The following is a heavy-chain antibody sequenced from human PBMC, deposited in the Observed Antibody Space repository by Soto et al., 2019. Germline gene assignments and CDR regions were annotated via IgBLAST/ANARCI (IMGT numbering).Heavy chain of an antibody. V-gene: IGHV3-73*01. CDR1: GFTFSGSA. Sequence: EVQLVESGGGLVQPGGSLKLSCAASGFTFSGSAMHWVRQASGKGLEWVGRIRSKANSYATAYAASVKGRFTISRDDSKNTAYLQMNSLKTEDTAVYYCTRRAGKQLHDYWGQGNLVTVSS. CDR3: TRRAGKQLHDY. D-gene: IGHD1-1*01. J-gene: IGHJ4*02. CDR2: IRSKANSYAT.